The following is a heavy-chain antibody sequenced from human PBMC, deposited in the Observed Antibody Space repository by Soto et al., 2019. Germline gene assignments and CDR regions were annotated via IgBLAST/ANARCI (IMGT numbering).Heavy chain of an antibody. Sequence: AASVKVSCKASGYTFTGYYMHWVRQAPGQGLEWMGWINPNSGGTNYAQKFQGRVTMTRDTSISTAYMELSRLRSDDTAVYYCARVRIRYFDWPDAFDIWGQGTMVTVSS. J-gene: IGHJ3*02. CDR2: INPNSGGT. CDR1: GYTFTGYY. V-gene: IGHV1-2*02. D-gene: IGHD3-9*01. CDR3: ARVRIRYFDWPDAFDI.